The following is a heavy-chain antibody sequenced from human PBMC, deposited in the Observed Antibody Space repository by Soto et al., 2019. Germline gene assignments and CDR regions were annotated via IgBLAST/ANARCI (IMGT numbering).Heavy chain of an antibody. J-gene: IGHJ5*02. CDR2: ISGSGGST. V-gene: IGHV3-23*01. D-gene: IGHD5-12*01. CDR1: GFTFSSYA. Sequence: PGGSLRLSCAASGFTFSSYAMSWVRQAPGKGLEWVSAISGSGGSTYYADSVKGRFTISRDNSKNTLYLQMNSLRAEDTAVYYCAKDRDYSGYDMNWFDPWGQGTLVTVSS. CDR3: AKDRDYSGYDMNWFDP.